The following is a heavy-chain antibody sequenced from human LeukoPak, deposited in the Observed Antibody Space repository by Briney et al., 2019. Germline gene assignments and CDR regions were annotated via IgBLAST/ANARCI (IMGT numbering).Heavy chain of an antibody. V-gene: IGHV4-4*07. CDR1: GGSISSYY. CDR2: IYTSGST. Sequence: SETLSLTCPVSGGSISSYYWSWLRQPAGKGLEWIGRIYTSGSTNYNPSLKSRVTMSVDTSKNQFSLKLSSVTAADTVVYYCARGYFEFGELSHFDYWGQGTLVTVSS. J-gene: IGHJ4*02. D-gene: IGHD3-10*01. CDR3: ARGYFEFGELSHFDY.